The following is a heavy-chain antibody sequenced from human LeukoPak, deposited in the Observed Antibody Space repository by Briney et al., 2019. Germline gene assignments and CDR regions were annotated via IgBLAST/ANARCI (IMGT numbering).Heavy chain of an antibody. Sequence: GGSLRLSCAASGFIFSNCAMHWVRQAPGKGLEWVAIIAKDGTNIHYADSVKGRFTISRDNAKNSLYLQMNSLRAEDTAVYYCARDRGYSYGSLFDYWGQGTLVTVSS. J-gene: IGHJ4*02. CDR1: GFIFSNCA. CDR3: ARDRGYSYGSLFDY. CDR2: IAKDGTNI. D-gene: IGHD5-18*01. V-gene: IGHV3-30*04.